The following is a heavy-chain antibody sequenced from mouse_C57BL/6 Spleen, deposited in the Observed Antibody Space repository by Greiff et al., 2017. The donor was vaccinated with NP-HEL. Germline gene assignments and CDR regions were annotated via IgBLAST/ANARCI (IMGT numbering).Heavy chain of an antibody. CDR1: GFSLTSYG. J-gene: IGHJ2*01. V-gene: IGHV2-2*01. D-gene: IGHD2-4*01. Sequence: QVQLKESGPGLVQPSQSLSITCTVSGFSLTSYGVHWVRQSPGKGLEWLGVIWSGGSTDYNAAFISRLSISKDNSKSQVFFKMNSLQADDTAIYYCAISMINAELRYWGQGTTLTVSS. CDR2: IWSGGST. CDR3: AISMINAELRY.